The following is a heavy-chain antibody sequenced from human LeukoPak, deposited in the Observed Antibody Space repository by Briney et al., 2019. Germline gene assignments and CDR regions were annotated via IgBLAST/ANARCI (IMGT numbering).Heavy chain of an antibody. Sequence: SETLSLTCTVSGGSISSYYWSWIRQPAGKGLEWIGRIYTSGSTNYNPSLKSRVTMSVDTSKNQFSLKLSSVTAADTAAYYCARHTPSITGTTFDWYFDLWGRGTLVTVSS. V-gene: IGHV4-4*07. CDR2: IYTSGST. D-gene: IGHD1-7*01. CDR3: ARHTPSITGTTFDWYFDL. J-gene: IGHJ2*01. CDR1: GGSISSYY.